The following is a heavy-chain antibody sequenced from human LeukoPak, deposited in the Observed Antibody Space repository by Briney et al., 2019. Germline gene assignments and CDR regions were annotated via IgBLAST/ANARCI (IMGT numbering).Heavy chain of an antibody. CDR2: INPSGGST. D-gene: IGHD3-22*01. CDR3: ARDVGTYYYDSSGYPGGDY. Sequence: ASVKVSCKASGYTFTSYGISWVRQAPGQGLEWMGIINPSGGSTSYAQKFQGRVTMTRDTSTSTVYMELSSLRSEDTAVYYCARDVGTYYYDSSGYPGGDYWGQGTLVTVSS. V-gene: IGHV1-46*01. J-gene: IGHJ4*02. CDR1: GYTFTSYG.